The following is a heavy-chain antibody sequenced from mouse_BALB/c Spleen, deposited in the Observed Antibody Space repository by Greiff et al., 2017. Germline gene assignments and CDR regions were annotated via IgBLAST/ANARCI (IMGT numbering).Heavy chain of an antibody. CDR3: AREHDYDVWYFDV. CDR2: SRNKANDYTT. CDR1: GFTFSDFY. J-gene: IGHJ1*01. V-gene: IGHV7-1*02. D-gene: IGHD2-4*01. Sequence: EVNVVESGGGLVQPGGSLRLSCATSGFTFSDFYMEWVRQPPGKRLEWIAASRNKANDYTTEYSASVKGRFIVSRDTSQSILYLQMNALRAEDTAIYYCAREHDYDVWYFDVWGAGTTVTVSS.